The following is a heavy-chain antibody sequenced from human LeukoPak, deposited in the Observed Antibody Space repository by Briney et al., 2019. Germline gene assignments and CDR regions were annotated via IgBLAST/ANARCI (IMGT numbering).Heavy chain of an antibody. CDR1: GFTFSHSW. D-gene: IGHD2-15*01. J-gene: IGHJ4*02. CDR2: IKLDGSDK. CDR3: ARARTCGGSCYHFDY. Sequence: PGGSLRLSCAASGFTSGFTFSHSWMSWVRQAPGKGLEWVAYIKLDGSDKYYVDSVKGRFTISRDNAKSSLYLQMNSLRAEDTAVYYCARARTCGGSCYHFDYWGQGTLVTVSS. V-gene: IGHV3-7*01.